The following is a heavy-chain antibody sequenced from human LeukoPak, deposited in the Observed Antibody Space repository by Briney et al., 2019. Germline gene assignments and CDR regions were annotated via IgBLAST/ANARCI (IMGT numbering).Heavy chain of an antibody. Sequence: PSETLSLTCAVYGGSFSGYYWSWIRQPPGKGLEWIGEINHSGSTNYNPSLKSRVTISVDTSKNQFSLKLSSVTAADTAVYYCARDGYYYDSSGYANANAFDIWGQGTMVTVSS. CDR3: ARDGYYYDSSGYANANAFDI. V-gene: IGHV4-34*01. CDR2: INHSGST. J-gene: IGHJ3*02. D-gene: IGHD3-22*01. CDR1: GGSFSGYY.